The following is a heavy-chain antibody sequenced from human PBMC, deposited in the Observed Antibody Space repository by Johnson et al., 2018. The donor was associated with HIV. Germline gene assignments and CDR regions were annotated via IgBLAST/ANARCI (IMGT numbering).Heavy chain of an antibody. J-gene: IGHJ3*02. Sequence: QVQLVESGGGVVRPGKSLRLSCAASGFTFNNYAMHWVRQAPGKGLEWVAVMSYDGSNKYYADSVKGRFTISRDNSKNTLYLQMNSLSAEDTAVYYCARVLTTRGAFDIWGQGTMVTVSS. CDR1: GFTFNNYA. CDR3: ARVLTTRGAFDI. CDR2: MSYDGSNK. V-gene: IGHV3-30*04. D-gene: IGHD3-9*01.